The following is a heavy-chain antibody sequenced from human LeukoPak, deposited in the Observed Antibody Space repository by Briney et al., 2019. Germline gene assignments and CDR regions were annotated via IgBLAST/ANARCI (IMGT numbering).Heavy chain of an antibody. V-gene: IGHV4-39*01. J-gene: IGHJ4*02. Sequence: SETLSLTCTVSGGSISGSSYYWGWIRQPPGKGLEWIGSIYFTGNAYYNPSLKSRVTISVDTSKNQFSLILRSVTAADTAVYYCARSLRGAAHHFDYWGQGTLVTVSS. CDR3: ARSLRGAAHHFDY. CDR1: GGSISGSSYY. CDR2: IYFTGNA. D-gene: IGHD6-6*01.